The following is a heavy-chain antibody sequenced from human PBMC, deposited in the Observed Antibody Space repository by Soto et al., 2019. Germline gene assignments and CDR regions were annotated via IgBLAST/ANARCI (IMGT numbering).Heavy chain of an antibody. CDR1: GGSIYRSGYY. J-gene: IGHJ4*02. V-gene: IGHV4-39*01. CDR3: GKVLVGATGHTDSDS. D-gene: IGHD2-15*01. CDR2: IDYNGVT. Sequence: SETLSLTCTVSGGSIYRSGYYWGWIRQPPGRGLEWIGNIDYNGVTYSNPPLKSRVTISRDTSKNQFSLKLTSVTAADTALYYCGKVLVGATGHTDSDSWGPGTLVTVSS.